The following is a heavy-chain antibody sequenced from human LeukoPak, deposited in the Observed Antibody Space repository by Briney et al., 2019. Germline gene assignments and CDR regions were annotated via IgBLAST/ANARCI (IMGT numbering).Heavy chain of an antibody. CDR3: ATLAGYSSSWYEYFQH. CDR2: FDPEDGET. CDR1: GYTLTELS. J-gene: IGHJ1*01. D-gene: IGHD6-13*01. V-gene: IGHV1-24*01. Sequence: ASVKVSCKVSGYTLTELSMHWVRQAPGKGLEWMGGFDPEDGETIYAQKFQGRVTMTEDTSTDTAYMELSSLRSEDTAVYYCATLAGYSSSWYEYFQHWGQGTLVTVSS.